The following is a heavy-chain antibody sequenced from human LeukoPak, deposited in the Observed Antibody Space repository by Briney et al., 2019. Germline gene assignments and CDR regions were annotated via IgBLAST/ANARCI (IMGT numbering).Heavy chain of an antibody. CDR1: GYTFTNYY. V-gene: IGHV1-46*01. D-gene: IGHD2-21*01. Sequence: ASVKVSCKASGYTFTNYYMHWMLQAPGQGLEWMGIINPSGAGTNYAQKFQGRVTLTRDTSTSTLYMELSSLRSEDTAVYYCVRSYCGGDCQGRAYYFDYWGQGTLVTVSS. CDR3: VRSYCGGDCQGRAYYFDY. CDR2: INPSGAGT. J-gene: IGHJ4*02.